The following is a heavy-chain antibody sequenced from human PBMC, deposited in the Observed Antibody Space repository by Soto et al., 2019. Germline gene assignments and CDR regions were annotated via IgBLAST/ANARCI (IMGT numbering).Heavy chain of an antibody. Sequence: QLHLVQSGAVVKKPGASVTVSCSASGYPVTAYYMHWVRQAPGRGLEWMGGVNPATGAARYTQTFPGRVNMTRDTSPGSVFITLSGLRAEDTDGFYCAKGWGVGVAGSAAFDMWGQGTLVTVSS. CDR3: AKGWGVGVAGSAAFDM. J-gene: IGHJ3*02. CDR1: GYPVTAYY. V-gene: IGHV1-46*01. CDR2: VNPATGAA. D-gene: IGHD3-3*01.